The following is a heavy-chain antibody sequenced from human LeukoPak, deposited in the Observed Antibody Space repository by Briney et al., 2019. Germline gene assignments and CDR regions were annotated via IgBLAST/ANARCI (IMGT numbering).Heavy chain of an antibody. CDR1: GYTFTGHY. CDR2: IYPKSGGT. V-gene: IGHV1-2*02. J-gene: IGHJ3*02. CDR3: VRDGYSGGAFDI. D-gene: IGHD5-12*01. Sequence: ASVKVSCKASGYTFTGHYMHWVRQAPGQGLEWMGWIYPKSGGTNYAQKFQTRVTMTRDTSITKAFMELNILKSDDTAVYYCVRDGYSGGAFDIWGQGTMVTVSS.